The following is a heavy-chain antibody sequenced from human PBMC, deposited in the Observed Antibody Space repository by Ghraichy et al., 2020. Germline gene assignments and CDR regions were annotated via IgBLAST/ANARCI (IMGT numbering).Heavy chain of an antibody. J-gene: IGHJ6*02. CDR1: GGSVTTGTYY. Sequence: SETLSLTCTVSGGSVTTGTYYWSWIRQPPGKGLEWIGYIYHSGTTNYNSSLTSRVTISIDTSKNQFSLRLTSVTAADTVVYYCARTNPGLTTALAYYYGMDIWGQGTTVTVSS. D-gene: IGHD4-11*01. V-gene: IGHV4-61*01. CDR3: ARTNPGLTTALAYYYGMDI. CDR2: IYHSGTT.